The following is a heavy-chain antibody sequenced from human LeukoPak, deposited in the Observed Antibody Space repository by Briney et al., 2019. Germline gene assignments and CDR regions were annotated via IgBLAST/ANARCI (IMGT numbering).Heavy chain of an antibody. D-gene: IGHD5-18*01. CDR1: GFDVSRYY. Sequence: GGSLRLSCAASGFDVSRYYMTWVRQPPGKGLEWVSVIYSDGSTYYADSVKGRLTISRDNSKNTVYLQMNRLRVEDTAVYSCMDTAVGWGQGTLVTVSS. CDR3: MDTAVG. J-gene: IGHJ4*02. CDR2: IYSDGST. V-gene: IGHV3-53*05.